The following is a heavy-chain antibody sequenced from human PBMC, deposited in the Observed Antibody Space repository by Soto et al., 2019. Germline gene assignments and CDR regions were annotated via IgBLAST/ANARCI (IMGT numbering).Heavy chain of an antibody. CDR1: GFTFSSYG. J-gene: IGHJ6*02. CDR3: AKVSDYYYYGMDV. Sequence: PGGSLRLSCAASGFTFSSYGMHWVRQAPGKGLEWVAVISYDGSNKYYADSVKGRFTISRDNSKNTLYLQMNSLRAEDTAVYYCAKVSDYYYYGMDVWGQGTTVTVSS. CDR2: ISYDGSNK. V-gene: IGHV3-30*18.